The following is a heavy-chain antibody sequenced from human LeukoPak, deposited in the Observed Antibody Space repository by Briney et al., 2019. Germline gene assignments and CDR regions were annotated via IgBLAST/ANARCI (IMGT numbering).Heavy chain of an antibody. Sequence: SQTLSLTCAISGDSVSSNSAAWNWIRQSPSRGLEWPGRTYYRSKWYNDYAVSVKSRITINPNTSKNQFSLQLNSVTPEDTAVYYCARMTYYYDSSDVDYWGQGTLVTVSS. V-gene: IGHV6-1*01. J-gene: IGHJ4*02. CDR2: TYYRSKWYN. CDR3: ARMTYYYDSSDVDY. D-gene: IGHD3-22*01. CDR1: GDSVSSNSAA.